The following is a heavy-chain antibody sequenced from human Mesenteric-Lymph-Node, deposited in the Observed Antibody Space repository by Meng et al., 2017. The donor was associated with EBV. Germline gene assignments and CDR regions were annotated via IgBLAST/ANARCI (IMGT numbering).Heavy chain of an antibody. J-gene: IGHJ4*02. CDR2: INPHGDGT. D-gene: IGHD5-12*01. CDR3: ARDGAGGSIDY. V-gene: IGHV1-2*06. CDR1: GFTFTHYY. Sequence: QVQLGQSGAEVKKPGASVKVSCKASGFTFTHYYIHWVRQAPGQGLEWMGRINPHGDGTNYPQNFQGRVTMTRDTSSSTAYMALTSLTSDDTAVYYCARDGAGGSIDYWGQGTLVTVSS.